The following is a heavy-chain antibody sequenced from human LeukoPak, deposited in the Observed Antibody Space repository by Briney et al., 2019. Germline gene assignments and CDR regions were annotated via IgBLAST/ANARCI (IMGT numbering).Heavy chain of an antibody. J-gene: IGHJ3*02. CDR3: ASDEQIGGIVVVPAARDAFDI. Sequence: GSSVKVSCTASGGTFTSYGISWVRQAPGQGGEWMGWISAYNGNTNYAQKLQARVTMTTDNPTSTAYMEMRSLRSEDTAVYYCASDEQIGGIVVVPAARDAFDIWGQGTMVTVSS. CDR2: ISAYNGNT. CDR1: GGTFTSYG. D-gene: IGHD2-2*01. V-gene: IGHV1-18*01.